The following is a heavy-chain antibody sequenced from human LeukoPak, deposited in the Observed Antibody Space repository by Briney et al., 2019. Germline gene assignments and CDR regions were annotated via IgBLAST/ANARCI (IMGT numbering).Heavy chain of an antibody. V-gene: IGHV4-34*01. D-gene: IGHD4-17*01. CDR1: GGPFSGYY. Sequence: SETLSLTCAVYGGPFSGYYWSWIRQPPGKGLEWIGEINHSGSTNYNPSLKSRVTISVDTSKNQFSLKLSSVTAADTAVYYCARGRRWTVPYFDYWGQGTLVTVSS. CDR3: ARGRRWTVPYFDY. CDR2: INHSGST. J-gene: IGHJ4*02.